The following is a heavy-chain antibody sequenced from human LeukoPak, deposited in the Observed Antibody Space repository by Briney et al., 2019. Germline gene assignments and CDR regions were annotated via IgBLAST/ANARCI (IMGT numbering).Heavy chain of an antibody. D-gene: IGHD3-16*01. Sequence: PGGSLRLSCVASGITFSNYAVSWVRQAPEKGLDWVSVISGSAHKIRYADSVKGRFTISRDNSENIVYLQMNNLRAEDTAVYFCARGGGLDVWGQGATVTVSS. J-gene: IGHJ6*02. CDR2: ISGSAHKI. CDR3: ARGGGLDV. V-gene: IGHV3-23*01. CDR1: GITFSNYA.